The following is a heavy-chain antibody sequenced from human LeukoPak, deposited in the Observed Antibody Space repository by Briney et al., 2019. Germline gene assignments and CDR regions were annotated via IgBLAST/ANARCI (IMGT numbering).Heavy chain of an antibody. D-gene: IGHD1-7*01. CDR3: AKDQSNWNYVDRFFDY. Sequence: PGGSLRLSCAASGFTFSSYGMHRVRQAPGKGLEWVAFARYDGSNKYYPDSVKGRFTISRDNSKSTLYLQMNSLRAEDTAVYYCAKDQSNWNYVDRFFDYWGQGTLVTVSS. CDR1: GFTFSSYG. V-gene: IGHV3-30*02. J-gene: IGHJ4*02. CDR2: ARYDGSNK.